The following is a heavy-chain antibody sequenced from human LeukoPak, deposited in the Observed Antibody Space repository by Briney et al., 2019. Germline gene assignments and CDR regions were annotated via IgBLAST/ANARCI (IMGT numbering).Heavy chain of an antibody. Sequence: GTSLRLSCVVSGFTLSNYAMHWVRQAPGKGLEWVAVISSDGRNLQYADSVKGRFTISRDNSKNTLYLQMNSLRAEDTAVYYCAKDASSTGPDYWGQGTLVTVSS. CDR2: ISSDGRNL. V-gene: IGHV3-30*18. D-gene: IGHD6-13*01. CDR1: GFTLSNYA. J-gene: IGHJ4*02. CDR3: AKDASSTGPDY.